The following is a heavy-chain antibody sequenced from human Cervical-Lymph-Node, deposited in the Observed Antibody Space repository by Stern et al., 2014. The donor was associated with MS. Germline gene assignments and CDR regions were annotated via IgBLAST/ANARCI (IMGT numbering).Heavy chain of an antibody. CDR2: ISYDGSSK. V-gene: IGHV3-30-3*01. CDR1: GFTFGRHS. D-gene: IGHD6-25*01. CDR3: ARPAAARYFDY. J-gene: IGHJ4*02. Sequence: VQLVQSGGGVVQSGRSLRLSCATSGFTFGRHSMHWVRQAPGKGLEWVAIISYDGSSKHYADSVKGRFPISRSNSNNTLFLQMNSLRVEDTAIYYCARPAAARYFDYWGQGSQVTVSS.